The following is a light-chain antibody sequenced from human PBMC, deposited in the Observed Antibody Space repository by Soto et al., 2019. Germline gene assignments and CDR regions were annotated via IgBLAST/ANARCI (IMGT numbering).Light chain of an antibody. J-gene: IGLJ2*01. CDR2: YNN. CDR3: GAWDASLSRVV. V-gene: IGLV1-51*01. CDR1: SSNIGNYY. Sequence: QSVLMQPPSVSAAPGQKVTISCSGSSSNIGNYYVSWYQQLPRTAPKLLISYNNQRPSGIPDRFSGSKSGTSATLAISGLQAGDEADYYCGAWDASLSRVVFGGGTKLTVL.